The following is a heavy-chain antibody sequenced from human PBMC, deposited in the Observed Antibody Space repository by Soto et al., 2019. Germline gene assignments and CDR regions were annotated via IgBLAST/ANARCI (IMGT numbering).Heavy chain of an antibody. CDR3: ARPDYGSGSYPDY. D-gene: IGHD3-10*01. CDR2: ISYDGGNK. CDR1: GFTFSSYA. J-gene: IGHJ4*02. Sequence: QVQLVESGGGVVQPGRSLRLSCAASGFTFSSYAMHWVRQAPGKGLEWVAVISYDGGNKYYADSVKGRFTIYRDNSKNTLYLQINSLRAEDTAVYYCARPDYGSGSYPDYWGQGTLVTVSS. V-gene: IGHV3-30-3*01.